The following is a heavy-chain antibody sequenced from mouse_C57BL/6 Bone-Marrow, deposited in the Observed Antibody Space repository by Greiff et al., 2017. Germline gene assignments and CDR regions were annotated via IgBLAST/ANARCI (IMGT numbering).Heavy chain of an antibody. CDR2: IYPRSGNT. D-gene: IGHD1-1*01. Sequence: VQLQQSGAELARPGASVKLSCKASGYTFTRYGISWVQQRTGQGLEWIGEIYPRSGNTYYNEKFKGQATLTADKSSSTAYMELRSLTSEDCAVYFCAYGSRQPHWYFDGWGTGTTGTVSS. CDR1: GYTFTRYG. V-gene: IGHV1-81*01. CDR3: AYGSRQPHWYFDG. J-gene: IGHJ1*03.